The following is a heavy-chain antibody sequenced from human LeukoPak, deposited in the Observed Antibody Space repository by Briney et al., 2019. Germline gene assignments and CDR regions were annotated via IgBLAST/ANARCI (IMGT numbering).Heavy chain of an antibody. J-gene: IGHJ5*02. Sequence: ASVKVSCKASGYTFTSYGINWVRQVPGQGLEWMGWINPNSGGTNYAQKFQGRVTMTRDTSISTAYMELSRLRSDDTAVYYCARARPPVRGVIITWFDPWGQGTLVTVSS. CDR3: ARARPPVRGVIITWFDP. D-gene: IGHD3-10*01. CDR2: INPNSGGT. V-gene: IGHV1-2*02. CDR1: GYTFTSYG.